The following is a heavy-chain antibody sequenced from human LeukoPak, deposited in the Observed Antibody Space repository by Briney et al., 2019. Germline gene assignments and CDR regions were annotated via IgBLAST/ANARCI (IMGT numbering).Heavy chain of an antibody. J-gene: IGHJ4*02. D-gene: IGHD3-22*01. CDR2: IRVYNGNT. V-gene: IGHV1-18*01. CDR3: ARPGAMETFYYDSSGYYYFDY. Sequence: ASVKVSCKASGYTFTSYGTSWVRQAPGQGLEWMGWIRVYNGNTNYAQKLQGRVTMTTDTFTSTAYMELRSLRSDDTAVYYCARPGAMETFYYDSSGYYYFDYWGQGTLVTVSS. CDR1: GYTFTSYG.